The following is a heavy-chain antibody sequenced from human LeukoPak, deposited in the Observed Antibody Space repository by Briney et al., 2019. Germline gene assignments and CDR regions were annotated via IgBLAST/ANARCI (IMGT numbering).Heavy chain of an antibody. V-gene: IGHV3-30*18. CDR1: GFTFSSYG. D-gene: IGHD2-2*01. J-gene: IGHJ6*03. Sequence: GGSLRLSCAASGFTFSSYGMHWVRQAPGKGLEWVAVISYDGSNKYYADSVKGRFTISRDNSKNTLYLQMNSLRAEDTAVYYCAKVGYVNYYYYYMDVWGEGTTVTVSS. CDR3: AKVGYVNYYYYYMDV. CDR2: ISYDGSNK.